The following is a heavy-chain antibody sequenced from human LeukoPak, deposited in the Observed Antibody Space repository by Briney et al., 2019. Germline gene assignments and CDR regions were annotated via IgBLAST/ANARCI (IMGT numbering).Heavy chain of an antibody. J-gene: IGHJ6*03. Sequence: SETLSLTCTVSGGSISSSSYYWGWIRQPPGKGLEWIGSIYYSGSTYYNPSLKSRVTISVDTPKNQFSLKLSSVTAADTAVYYCASFGVVILTYMDVWGKGTTVTVSS. CDR3: ASFGVVILTYMDV. CDR2: IYYSGST. CDR1: GGSISSSSYY. D-gene: IGHD3-3*01. V-gene: IGHV4-39*01.